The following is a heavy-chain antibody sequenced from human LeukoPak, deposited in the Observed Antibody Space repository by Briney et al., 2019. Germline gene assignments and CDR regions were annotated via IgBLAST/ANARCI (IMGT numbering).Heavy chain of an antibody. CDR3: AAAPNPYYFDY. CDR1: GGSISSYY. J-gene: IGHJ4*02. Sequence: SETLSLTCTVSGGSISSYYWSWLRQPPGKGLVWIGHIYYSGSTNYNPSLKSRVTISLDTSKNQFSLKLTSVTAADTAVYYCAAAPNPYYFDYWGQGSLVTVSS. V-gene: IGHV4-59*01. D-gene: IGHD6-25*01. CDR2: IYYSGST.